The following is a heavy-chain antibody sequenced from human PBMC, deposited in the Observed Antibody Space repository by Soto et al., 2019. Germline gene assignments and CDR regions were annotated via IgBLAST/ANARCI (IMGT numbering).Heavy chain of an antibody. V-gene: IGHV3-48*03. D-gene: IGHD6-13*01. Sequence: QAGGSMRLSWAASGFTFSTYAMNWVRQAPGKGLEWVSYISSSGSTIYYADSVKGRFTISRDNSKNSLYLQMNSLRAEDTAVYYCARRAAAVNHPLDYWGRGTLVTVSS. J-gene: IGHJ4*02. CDR1: GFTFSTYA. CDR2: ISSSGSTI. CDR3: ARRAAAVNHPLDY.